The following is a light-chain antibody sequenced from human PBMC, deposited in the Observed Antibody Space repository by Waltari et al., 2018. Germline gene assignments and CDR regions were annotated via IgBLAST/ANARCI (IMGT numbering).Light chain of an antibody. V-gene: IGKV3-20*01. CDR1: QSVSRA. Sequence: EIVLTQSPGTLSLSPGERATLSCRASQSVSRALAWYQQKPGQAPRLLIYDAFSRATGIPDRCSGSGSGTDFSRTISRLEPEDFAVYYWQKYESLPATFGQGTKVEIK. J-gene: IGKJ1*01. CDR2: DAF. CDR3: QKYESLPAT.